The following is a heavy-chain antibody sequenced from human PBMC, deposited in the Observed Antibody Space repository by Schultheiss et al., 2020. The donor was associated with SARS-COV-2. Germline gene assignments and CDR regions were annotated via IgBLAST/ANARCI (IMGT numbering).Heavy chain of an antibody. D-gene: IGHD2-2*01. CDR1: GFTFSSYW. CDR3: ARTVGYCSSTSCSYYFDY. Sequence: GGSLRLSCAASGFTFSSYWMSWVRQAPGKGLEWVAVISYDGSNKYYADSVKGRFTISRDNSKNTLYLQMNSLRAEDTAVYYCARTVGYCSSTSCSYYFDYWGQGTLVTVSS. CDR2: ISYDGSNK. V-gene: IGHV3-30*03. J-gene: IGHJ4*02.